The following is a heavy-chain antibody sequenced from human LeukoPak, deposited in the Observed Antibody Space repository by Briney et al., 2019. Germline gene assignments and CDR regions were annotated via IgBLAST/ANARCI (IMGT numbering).Heavy chain of an antibody. V-gene: IGHV3-48*03. CDR1: GFTFSRHW. D-gene: IGHD3-22*01. CDR3: ARAGHVITMIVVLDAFDI. CDR2: ISSSGSTI. J-gene: IGHJ3*02. Sequence: PGGSLRLSCAASGFTFSRHWMHWVRQAPGKGLEWLSYISSSGSTIYYADSVKGRFTISRDNAKSSLYLQMNTLRAEDTAVYYCARAGHVITMIVVLDAFDIWGQGTMVTVSS.